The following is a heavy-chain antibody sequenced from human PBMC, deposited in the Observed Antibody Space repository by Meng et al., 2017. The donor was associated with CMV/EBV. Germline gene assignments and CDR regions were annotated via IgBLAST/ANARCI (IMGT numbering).Heavy chain of an antibody. CDR2: ISYSGSTE. Sequence: FTFGSYAMNSVGQAPGEGLECVTIISYSGSTEYYAGSMKGLFTSSRDNSNNTLYLQMNSLRAEDTAVYYCARRYGAYDYRGANWFDPWGQGTLVTVSS. J-gene: IGHJ5*02. D-gene: IGHD5-12*01. CDR1: FTFGSYA. CDR3: ARRYGAYDYRGANWFDP. V-gene: IGHV3-30*04.